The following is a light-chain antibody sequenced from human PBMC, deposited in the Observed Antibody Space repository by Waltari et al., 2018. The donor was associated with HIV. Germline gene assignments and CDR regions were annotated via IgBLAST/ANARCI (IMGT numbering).Light chain of an antibody. V-gene: IGKV3-15*01. Sequence: EILMTESPATMSVSPGERVTLSCRASRNVNNNFAWYQQKPGQAPRLLIYGASTRATGLPARFSGSGSGTEFTLTISSLQSEDFAVYYCQQYDKWPLTFGGGTKVEIK. J-gene: IGKJ4*01. CDR1: RNVNNN. CDR2: GAS. CDR3: QQYDKWPLT.